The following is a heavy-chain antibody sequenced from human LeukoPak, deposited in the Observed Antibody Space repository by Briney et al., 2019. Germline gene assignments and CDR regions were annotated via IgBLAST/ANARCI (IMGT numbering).Heavy chain of an antibody. CDR3: ARVGDYNWNYFDY. Sequence: PSETLSLTCTVSGGSISSYYWSWIRQPPGKGLEWIGYVYYSGSTNYNPSLKSRVTISVDTSKNQFSLKLSSATAADTAVYYCARVGDYNWNYFDYWGQGTLVTVSS. CDR1: GGSISSYY. J-gene: IGHJ4*02. V-gene: IGHV4-59*01. CDR2: VYYSGST. D-gene: IGHD1-20*01.